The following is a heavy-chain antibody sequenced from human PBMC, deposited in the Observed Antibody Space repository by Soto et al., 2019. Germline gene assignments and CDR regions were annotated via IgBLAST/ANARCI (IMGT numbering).Heavy chain of an antibody. CDR1: GFTFSSYW. J-gene: IGHJ4*02. V-gene: IGHV3-74*01. CDR2: INSDGSTT. D-gene: IGHD1-26*01. Sequence: EVQLVESGGDLVQPGGSLRLSCAASGFTFSSYWMHWVRQAPGKGLVWVSHINSDGSTTGYADSMKGRFTISRDNAKNTLYLQMNSLRPEDTAVYYCAREGVGATTDYWGQGTLVTVSS. CDR3: AREGVGATTDY.